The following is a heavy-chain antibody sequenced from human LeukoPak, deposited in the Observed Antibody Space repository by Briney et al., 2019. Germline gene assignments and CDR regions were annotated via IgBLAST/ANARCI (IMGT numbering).Heavy chain of an antibody. CDR2: IYYSGST. Sequence: PSETLSLTCTVSGGSISSYYWSWIRQPPGKGLEWIGYIYYSGSTNYNPSLKSRVTISVDTSKNQFSLKLSSVTAADTAVYYCARVLAAAGTGNYYYYMDVWGKGTTVTVSS. V-gene: IGHV4-59*12. D-gene: IGHD6-13*01. CDR3: ARVLAAAGTGNYYYYMDV. J-gene: IGHJ6*03. CDR1: GGSISSYY.